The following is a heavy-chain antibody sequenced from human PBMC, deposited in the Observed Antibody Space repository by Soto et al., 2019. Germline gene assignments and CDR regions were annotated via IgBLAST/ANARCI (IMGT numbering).Heavy chain of an antibody. CDR1: GFTFSSYW. Sequence: EVQLVESGGGLVPPGGSLRLYCAGAGFTFSSYWMSWVRQAPGKGLEWVANIKQDGSEKYYVDSVNGRFTISRDNAKDPLYLQMNSLRVEDTAVYYCAREKRANGYFDYWGQGTLVAVSP. CDR2: IKQDGSEK. D-gene: IGHD6-25*01. V-gene: IGHV3-7*01. CDR3: AREKRANGYFDY. J-gene: IGHJ4*02.